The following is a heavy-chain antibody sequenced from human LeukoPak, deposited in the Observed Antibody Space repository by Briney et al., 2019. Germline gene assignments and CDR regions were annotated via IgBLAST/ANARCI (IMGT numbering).Heavy chain of an antibody. V-gene: IGHV3-7*01. CDR1: GFTLSDYW. CDR2: INQDGSDK. CDR3: ARNQKGASDGFDI. Sequence: PGGSLRLSCVASGFTLSDYWMSWVRQAPVKGLDWVANINQDGSDKYYVDSVKGRFTISRDNAKNSLYLQMNSLRAEDTAVYYCARNQKGASDGFDIWGQGTRVTVSS. J-gene: IGHJ3*02.